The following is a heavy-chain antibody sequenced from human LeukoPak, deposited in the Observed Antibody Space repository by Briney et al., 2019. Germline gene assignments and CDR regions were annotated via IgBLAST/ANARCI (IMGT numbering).Heavy chain of an antibody. CDR2: ISSSSSYI. V-gene: IGHV3-21*01. D-gene: IGHD3-10*01. J-gene: IGHJ4*02. CDR1: GFTFSSYS. CDR3: ARDWTGDSGDD. Sequence: GGSLRLSCAASGFTFSSYSMNWVRQAPGKGLEWASSISSSSSYIYYADSVKGRFTISRDNAKNSLYLHMNSLRARDTAVYYCARDWTGDSGDDWGQGTLVTVSS.